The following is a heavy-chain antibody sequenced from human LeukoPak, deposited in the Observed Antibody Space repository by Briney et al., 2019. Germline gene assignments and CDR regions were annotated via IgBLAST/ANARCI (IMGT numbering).Heavy chain of an antibody. V-gene: IGHV3-48*03. CDR3: ARVDTSGFYP. CDR2: ISSSGSTI. J-gene: IGHJ5*02. CDR1: GFTFSSYE. D-gene: IGHD2-15*01. Sequence: GGSLRPSCAAAGFTFSSYEINWVRQAPGKGLEWVASISSSGSTIYYADSVKGRFTISRDNAKNSLYLQMNSLRAEDTAVYYCARVDTSGFYPWGQGTLVTVSS.